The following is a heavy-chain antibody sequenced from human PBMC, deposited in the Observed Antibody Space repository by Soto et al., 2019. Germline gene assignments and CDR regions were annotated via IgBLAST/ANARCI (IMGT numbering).Heavy chain of an antibody. J-gene: IGHJ6*03. CDR2: SYHSGGT. D-gene: IGHD3-10*01. CDR3: ARQPRGYFYYMDV. V-gene: IGHV4-59*08. CDR1: GGSISSYY. Sequence: SETLSLTCTVSGGSISSYYWSWIRQSPGKGLEWIGYSYHSGGTNYNPSLKSRVTISIDTSKNQFSLRLSSVTAADTAVYYCARQPRGYFYYMDVWGKGTTVTVSS.